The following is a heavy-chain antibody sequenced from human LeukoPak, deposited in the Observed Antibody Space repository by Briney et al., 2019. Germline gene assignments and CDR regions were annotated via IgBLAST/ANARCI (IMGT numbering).Heavy chain of an antibody. CDR2: INHSGST. V-gene: IGHV4-34*01. D-gene: IGHD2-15*01. CDR3: ASRYCSGGSCYGNWIDP. Sequence: SETLSLTCAVYGGSFSGYYWSWIRQPPGKGLEWIGEINHSGSTNYNPSLKSRVTISVDTSKNQFSLKLSSVTAADTAVYYCASRYCSGGSCYGNWIDPWGQGTLVTVSS. CDR1: GGSFSGYY. J-gene: IGHJ5*02.